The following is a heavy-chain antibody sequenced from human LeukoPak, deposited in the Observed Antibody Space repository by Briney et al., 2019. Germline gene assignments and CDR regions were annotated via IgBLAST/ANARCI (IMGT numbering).Heavy chain of an antibody. CDR1: GGSFSGYY. CDR3: AGPLRAFDI. J-gene: IGHJ3*02. CDR2: IYYSGST. Sequence: PSETLSLTCAVYGGSFSGYYWSWIRQPPGKGLEWIGYIYYSGSTNYNPSLKSRVTISVDTSKNQFSLKLSSVTAADTAVYYCAGPLRAFDIWGQGTMVTISS. V-gene: IGHV4-59*12.